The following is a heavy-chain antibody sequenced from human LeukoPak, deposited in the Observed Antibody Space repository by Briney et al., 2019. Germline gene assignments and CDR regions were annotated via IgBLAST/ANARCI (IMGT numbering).Heavy chain of an antibody. V-gene: IGHV3-53*01. CDR1: GFTVSSNY. J-gene: IGHJ5*02. Sequence: GGSLRLSCAASGFTVSSNYMSWVRQAPGKGLEWVSVIYSGGSTYYADSVKGRFTISRDNSKNTLYLQMNSLRAEDTAVYYCASGGGYYDSSGYHYNWFDPWGQGTLVTVSS. CDR3: ASGGGYYDSSGYHYNWFDP. CDR2: IYSGGST. D-gene: IGHD3-22*01.